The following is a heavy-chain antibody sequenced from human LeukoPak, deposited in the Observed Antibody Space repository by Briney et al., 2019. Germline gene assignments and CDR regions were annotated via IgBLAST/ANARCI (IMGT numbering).Heavy chain of an antibody. J-gene: IGHJ4*02. CDR3: AKDGGLWVSAHWGDS. D-gene: IGHD7-27*01. Sequence: GGSLRLSCAASGFTFSSYTMSWVRQAPGKGLEWVSTITTSDGNTYYADSVKSRFTVSRDNSKNTLFLQMNSLRAEDTAVYYCAKDGGLWVSAHWGDSWGRGTLVTVSS. CDR1: GFTFSSYT. V-gene: IGHV3-23*01. CDR2: ITTSDGNT.